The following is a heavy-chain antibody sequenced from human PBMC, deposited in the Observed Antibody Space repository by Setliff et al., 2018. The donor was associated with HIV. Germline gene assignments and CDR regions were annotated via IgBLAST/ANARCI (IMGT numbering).Heavy chain of an antibody. V-gene: IGHV4-59*08. D-gene: IGHD3-9*01. CDR1: GGSISSYY. Sequence: PSETLSLTCTVSGGSISSYYWSWIRQPPGKGLEWIEYIYYSGSTNYNPSLKSRVTISVDTSKNQFSLKLSSVTAADTAVYYCARGVRGYGEIRYFFYYYYMDVWGKGTTVTVSS. J-gene: IGHJ6*03. CDR3: ARGVRGYGEIRYFFYYYYMDV. CDR2: IYYSGST.